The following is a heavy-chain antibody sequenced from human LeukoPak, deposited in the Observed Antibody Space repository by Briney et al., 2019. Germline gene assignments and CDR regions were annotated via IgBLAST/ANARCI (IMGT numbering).Heavy chain of an antibody. CDR1: GFTVNSNY. J-gene: IGHJ4*02. CDR2: ISSSSTFM. Sequence: PGGSLRLSCAASGFTVNSNYMTWVRQAPGKGLEWVSSISSSSTFMYFADSVKGRFTISRDNAKNSVYLHMNTVRAEDTAVYYCALHPMTMIVLTIDYWGQGTLVTVSS. CDR3: ALHPMTMIVLTIDY. D-gene: IGHD3-22*01. V-gene: IGHV3-21*01.